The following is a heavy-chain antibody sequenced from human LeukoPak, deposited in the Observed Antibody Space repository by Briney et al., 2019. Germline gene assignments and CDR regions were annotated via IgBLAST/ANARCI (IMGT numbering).Heavy chain of an antibody. CDR1: GYIFTGYY. V-gene: IGHV1-2*02. D-gene: IGHD6-19*01. CDR2: IHPNSGDT. CDR3: ARGVAGPYYYYYMDV. Sequence: ASVKVSCKTSGYIFTGYYMHWVRQAPGQGLEWIGWIHPNSGDTIYAQKFQGRVTMTRDTSISTAYMELSRLTSDDTAVYYCARGVAGPYYYYYMDVWGRGTTVTVSS. J-gene: IGHJ6*03.